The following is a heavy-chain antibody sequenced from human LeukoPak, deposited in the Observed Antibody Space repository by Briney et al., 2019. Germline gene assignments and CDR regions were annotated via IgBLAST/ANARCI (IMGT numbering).Heavy chain of an antibody. CDR1: GGSFSRYS. J-gene: IGHJ3*02. CDR2: IYYSGST. CDR3: ARSYSSGWYYAFDI. D-gene: IGHD6-19*01. V-gene: IGHV4-59*01. Sequence: SETLSLTCAVYGGSFSRYSWSWIRQPPGKGLEWIGYIYYSGSTNYNPSLMSRVTISVDTSKNQFSLKLSSVTAADTAVYYCARSYSSGWYYAFDIWGQGTMVTVSS.